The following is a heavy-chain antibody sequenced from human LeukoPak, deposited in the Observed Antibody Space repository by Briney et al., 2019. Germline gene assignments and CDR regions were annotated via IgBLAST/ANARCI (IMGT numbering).Heavy chain of an antibody. CDR2: IIPILGIA. CDR1: GGTFSSYA. CDR3: AREGVGATGGAFDI. Sequence: GSSVKVSCKASGGTFSSYAISWVRQAPGQGLEWMGRIIPILGIANYAQKFQGRVTITADKSTSTAYTELSSLRSEDTAVYYCAREGVGATGGAFDIWGQGTMVTVSS. V-gene: IGHV1-69*04. D-gene: IGHD1-26*01. J-gene: IGHJ3*02.